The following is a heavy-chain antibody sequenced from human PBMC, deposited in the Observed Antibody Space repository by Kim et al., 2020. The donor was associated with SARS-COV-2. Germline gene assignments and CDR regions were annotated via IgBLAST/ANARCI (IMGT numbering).Heavy chain of an antibody. CDR2: ISWNSGSI. V-gene: IGHV3-9*01. CDR1: GFTFGDYA. Sequence: GGSLRLSCAASGFTFGDYAMHWVRQAPGKGLEWVSGISWNSGSIGYADSVKGRFTISRDNAKNSLYLQMNSLRAEDTALYYCAKEDRDIVVAPAAKRVLYSYYYVAVWGNGTTVTVSS. J-gene: IGHJ6*03. D-gene: IGHD2-2*01. CDR3: AKEDRDIVVAPAAKRVLYSYYYVAV.